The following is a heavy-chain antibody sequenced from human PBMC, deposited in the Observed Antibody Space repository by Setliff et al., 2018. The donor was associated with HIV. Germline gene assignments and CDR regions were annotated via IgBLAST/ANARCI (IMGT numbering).Heavy chain of an antibody. D-gene: IGHD3-10*01. V-gene: IGHV1-18*01. J-gene: IGHJ5*01. CDR2: VSVYNGKT. Sequence: GASVKVSCKASGYTFSSYGISWVRQAPGQGLEWMGWVSVYNGKTDYAQKLQGRVTMTTDTSTSTAYMELRSLRSDDTAVYYCARTIGLLWFGELDSWGQRTPVTVSS. CDR3: ARTIGLLWFGELDS. CDR1: GYTFSSYG.